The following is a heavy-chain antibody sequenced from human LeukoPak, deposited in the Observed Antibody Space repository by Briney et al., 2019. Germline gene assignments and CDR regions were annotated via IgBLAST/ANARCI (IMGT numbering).Heavy chain of an antibody. D-gene: IGHD3-10*01. V-gene: IGHV1-69*04. CDR2: IIPILGIA. J-gene: IGHJ3*02. CDR1: GGTFSSYA. CDR3: ARDPHYGSGSYGDAFDI. Sequence: GSSVKVSCKASGGTFSSYAISWVRQAPGQGLEWMGRIIPILGIANYAQKFQGRVTITADKSTSTAYMELSSLRSEDTAVYYCARDPHYGSGSYGDAFDIWGQGTMVTVSS.